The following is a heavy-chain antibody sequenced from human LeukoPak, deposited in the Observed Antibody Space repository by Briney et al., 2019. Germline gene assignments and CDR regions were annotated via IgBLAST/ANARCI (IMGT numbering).Heavy chain of an antibody. D-gene: IGHD6-13*01. J-gene: IGHJ4*02. Sequence: GGSLRLSCAASGFTFSSYGMHWVRQAPGKGLEWVAVISYDGSNKYYAHSVKGRFTISRDNSKNTLYLQMNSLRAEDTAVYYCAKDRRYSSSWYDYWGQGTLVTVSS. V-gene: IGHV3-30*18. CDR3: AKDRRYSSSWYDY. CDR2: ISYDGSNK. CDR1: GFTFSSYG.